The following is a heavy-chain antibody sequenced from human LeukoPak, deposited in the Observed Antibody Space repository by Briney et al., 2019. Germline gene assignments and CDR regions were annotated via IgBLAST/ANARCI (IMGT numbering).Heavy chain of an antibody. V-gene: IGHV3-53*01. CDR2: IYSGGST. J-gene: IGHJ5*02. D-gene: IGHD3-22*01. CDR1: GFTVSSNY. Sequence: QPGGSLRLSCAASGFTVSSNYMSWVRQAPGKGLEWVSVIYSGGSTYYADSVKGRFTISRDNSKNTLYLQMNSLRAEATAVYYCARGPYYYDSSGYYSTWFDPWGQGTLVTVSS. CDR3: ARGPYYYDSSGYYSTWFDP.